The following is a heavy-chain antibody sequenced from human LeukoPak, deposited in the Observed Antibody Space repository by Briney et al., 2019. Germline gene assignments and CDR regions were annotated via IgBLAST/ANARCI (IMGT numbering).Heavy chain of an antibody. V-gene: IGHV3-33*01. J-gene: IGHJ4*02. Sequence: GKSLRLSCAASGFTFSGFGMHWVRQAPGKGLEWVAVIWYDGSNKYYADSVKGRFTISRDNPKNTLYVQMNSLRAEDTAVYYCARDSAYYYGSGSYPKTPNFDYWGQGTLVTVSS. D-gene: IGHD3-10*01. CDR3: ARDSAYYYGSGSYPKTPNFDY. CDR1: GFTFSGFG. CDR2: IWYDGSNK.